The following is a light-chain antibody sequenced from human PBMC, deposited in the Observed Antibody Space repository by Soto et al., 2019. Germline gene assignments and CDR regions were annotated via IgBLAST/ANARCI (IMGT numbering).Light chain of an antibody. Sequence: QSALTQPASLSGSPGQSITISCTGTSSDIGAYDYVSWFQQHPGKAPNLMISEVNNRPSAVSNRCSDSKSGNTAYLTISGLQAEDEADYYCSSYTSSTEYVFGTGTKVTVL. CDR1: SSDIGAYDY. V-gene: IGLV2-14*01. CDR2: EVN. CDR3: SSYTSSTEYV. J-gene: IGLJ1*01.